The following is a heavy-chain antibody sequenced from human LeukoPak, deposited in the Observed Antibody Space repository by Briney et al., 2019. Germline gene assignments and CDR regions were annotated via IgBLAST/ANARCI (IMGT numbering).Heavy chain of an antibody. CDR1: GFTFSSYG. V-gene: IGHV3-23*01. Sequence: GGSLRLSCAASGFTFSSYGMSWVRQAPGKGLEWVSAISGSGGSTYYADSVKGRFTIPRDNSKNTLYLQMNSLRAEDTAVYYCARVVEQEIRGSSNNWFDPWGQGTLVTVSS. J-gene: IGHJ5*02. D-gene: IGHD6-6*01. CDR3: ARVVEQEIRGSSNNWFDP. CDR2: ISGSGGST.